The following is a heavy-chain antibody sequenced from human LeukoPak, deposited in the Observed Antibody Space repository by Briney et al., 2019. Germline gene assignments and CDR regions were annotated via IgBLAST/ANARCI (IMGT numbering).Heavy chain of an antibody. CDR2: ISSSGSTI. V-gene: IGHV3-48*03. Sequence: GGSLRLSCAASGFTFSSYEMNWVRQAPGKGLEWVSYISSSGSTIYYADSVKGRFTISRDNAKNSLYLQMNSLRAEDTAVYYCARDPSPYCGGDCYSWGQGTLVTVSS. CDR3: ARDPSPYCGGDCYS. CDR1: GFTFSSYE. J-gene: IGHJ5*02. D-gene: IGHD2-21*02.